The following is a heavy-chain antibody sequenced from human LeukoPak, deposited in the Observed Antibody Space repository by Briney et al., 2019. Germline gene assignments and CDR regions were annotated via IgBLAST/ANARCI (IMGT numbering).Heavy chain of an antibody. V-gene: IGHV4-39*01. CDR3: ARGDYGDYYWYFDL. Sequence: SETLSLTCTVSGGSISSSSYYWGWIRQPPGKGLEWIGSIYYSGSTYYNPSLKSRVTISVDTSKNQFSLKLSSVTAADTAVYYCARGDYGDYYWYFDLWGRGTLVTVSS. D-gene: IGHD4-17*01. J-gene: IGHJ2*01. CDR1: GGSISSSSYY. CDR2: IYYSGST.